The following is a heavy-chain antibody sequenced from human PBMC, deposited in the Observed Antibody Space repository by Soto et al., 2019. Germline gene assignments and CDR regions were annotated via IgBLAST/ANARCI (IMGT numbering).Heavy chain of an antibody. V-gene: IGHV4-31*03. CDR3: ARDSGSSWYYHWFDP. CDR2: IYYSGST. J-gene: IGHJ5*02. CDR1: GGSISSGGYY. D-gene: IGHD6-13*01. Sequence: QVQLQESGPGLVKPSQTLSLTCTVSGGSISSGGYYWSWIRQHPGKGLEWIVYIYYSGSTYYNPSLKSRVTISVDTSKNQFSLKLSSVTAADTAVYYCARDSGSSWYYHWFDPWGQGTLVTVSS.